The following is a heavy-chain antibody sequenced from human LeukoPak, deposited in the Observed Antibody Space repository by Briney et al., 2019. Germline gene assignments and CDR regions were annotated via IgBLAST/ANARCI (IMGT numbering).Heavy chain of an antibody. J-gene: IGHJ4*02. CDR2: ISAYNGNT. V-gene: IGHV1-18*01. CDR1: GGTFSSYA. CDR3: ARDRRYYDSSGPPLGY. D-gene: IGHD3-22*01. Sequence: VASVKVSCKASGGTFSSYAISWVRQAPGQGLEWMGWISAYNGNTNYAQKLQGRVTMTTDTSTSTAYMELRSLRSDDTAVYYCARDRRYYDSSGPPLGYWGQGTLVTVSS.